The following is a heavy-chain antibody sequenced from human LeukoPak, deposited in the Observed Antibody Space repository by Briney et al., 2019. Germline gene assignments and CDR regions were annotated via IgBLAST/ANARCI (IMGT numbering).Heavy chain of an antibody. J-gene: IGHJ4*02. CDR1: GFSFSTYW. D-gene: IGHD5-12*01. CDR3: ARDSSVATIALGPVIGY. V-gene: IGHV3-7*01. Sequence: GGSLRLSCAASGFSFSTYWMSWVRQAPGKGLEWVANIKQDGSETHYVDSVKGRFTISRDNAKKLVYLQMNSLRAEDTAVYYCARDSSVATIALGPVIGYWGQGTLVTVSS. CDR2: IKQDGSET.